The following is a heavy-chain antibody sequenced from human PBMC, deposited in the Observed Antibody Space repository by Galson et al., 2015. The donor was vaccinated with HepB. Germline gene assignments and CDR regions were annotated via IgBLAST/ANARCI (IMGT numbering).Heavy chain of an antibody. Sequence: SLRLSCAASGFTFSSYGMHWVRQAPGKGLEWVAVISYDGSNKYYADSVKGRFTISRDNSKNTLYLQMNSLRAEDTAVYYCAKAECHSSSCQRDFQHWGQGTLVTVSS. CDR1: GFTFSSYG. CDR3: AKAECHSSSCQRDFQH. D-gene: IGHD6-13*01. CDR2: ISYDGSNK. V-gene: IGHV3-30*18. J-gene: IGHJ1*01.